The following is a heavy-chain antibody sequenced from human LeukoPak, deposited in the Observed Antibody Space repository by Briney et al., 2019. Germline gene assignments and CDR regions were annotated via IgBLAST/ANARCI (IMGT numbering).Heavy chain of an antibody. D-gene: IGHD4-17*01. CDR1: GYTFTSYD. CDR2: MNPNSGNT. V-gene: IGHV1-8*01. CDR3: ARGGDYDSWVYYYYIDV. Sequence: ASVKVSCKASGYTFTSYDINWVRQATGQGLEWMGWMNPNSGNTGYAQKFQGRVTMTRNTSISTAYMELSSLRSEDTAVYYCARGGDYDSWVYYYYIDVWGKGTTVTVSS. J-gene: IGHJ6*03.